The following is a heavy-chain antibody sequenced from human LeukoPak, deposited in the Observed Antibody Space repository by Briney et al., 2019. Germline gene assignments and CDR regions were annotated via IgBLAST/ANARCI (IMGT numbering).Heavy chain of an antibody. Sequence: GGSLRLSCAASGFNFANHAMSWVRQTPGKGLEWVSAISGGGDITYYADSVKGRFTISRDDSKNTLYLQMNSLRAEDTAVYYCARRYCSGGTCYFFDYWGQGTLVTVSS. V-gene: IGHV3-23*01. CDR1: GFNFANHA. CDR3: ARRYCSGGTCYFFDY. D-gene: IGHD2-15*01. CDR2: ISGGGDIT. J-gene: IGHJ4*02.